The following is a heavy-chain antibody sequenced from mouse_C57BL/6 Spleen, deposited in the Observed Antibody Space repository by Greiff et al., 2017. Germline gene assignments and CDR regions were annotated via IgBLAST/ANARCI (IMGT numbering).Heavy chain of an antibody. CDR3: ARVYYGSSYDFDY. CDR1: GYTFTDYN. V-gene: IGHV1-22*01. J-gene: IGHJ2*01. CDR2: INPNNGGT. D-gene: IGHD1-1*01. Sequence: VQLQQSGPELVKPGASVKMSCKASGYTFTDYNMHWVKQSHGKSLEWIGYINPNNGGTSYNQKFKGKATLTVNKSSSTAYMELRSLTSEDSAVYYCARVYYGSSYDFDYWGQGTTLTVSS.